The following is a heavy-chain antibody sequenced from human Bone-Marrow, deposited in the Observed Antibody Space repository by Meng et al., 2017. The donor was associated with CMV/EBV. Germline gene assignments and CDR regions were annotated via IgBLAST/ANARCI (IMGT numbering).Heavy chain of an antibody. J-gene: IGHJ4*02. CDR1: GFTFSSFA. CDR3: AKDKGEGSSWYVIDY. D-gene: IGHD6-13*01. Sequence: GESLKISCAASGFTFSSFAMSWVRQGPGKGLEWVSVISGSGGSTYYADSVKGRFTISRDNSKNTLYLQMNSLRAEDTAVYYCAKDKGEGSSWYVIDYWGQGTLVTVSS. V-gene: IGHV3-23*01. CDR2: ISGSGGST.